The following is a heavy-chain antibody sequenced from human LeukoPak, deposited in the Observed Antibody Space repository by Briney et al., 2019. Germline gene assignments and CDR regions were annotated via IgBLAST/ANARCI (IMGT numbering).Heavy chain of an antibody. Sequence: PSETLSLTCAVYGGSFSGYYWSWIRQPPGKGLEWSGEINHSGSTNYNPSLKSRVTISVDTSKNQFSLKLSSVTAADTAVYHCARGEEQWLEWYFDLWGRGTLVTVSS. CDR2: INHSGST. V-gene: IGHV4-34*01. J-gene: IGHJ2*01. CDR3: ARGEEQWLEWYFDL. D-gene: IGHD6-19*01. CDR1: GGSFSGYY.